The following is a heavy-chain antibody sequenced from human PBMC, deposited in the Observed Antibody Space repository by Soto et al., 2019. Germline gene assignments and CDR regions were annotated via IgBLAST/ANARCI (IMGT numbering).Heavy chain of an antibody. Sequence: QLQLQESGPGLVKPSETLSLTCTVSGGSISSSSYYWGWIRQPPGKGLEWIGSIYYSGSTYYNPSLKSRVTISVDTSKNQFSLKLSSVTAADTAVYYCARRGSLIMNRQREFDYWGQGTMVTVSS. J-gene: IGHJ3*01. V-gene: IGHV4-39*01. CDR2: IYYSGST. CDR1: GGSISSSSYY. CDR3: ARRGSLIMNRQREFDY. D-gene: IGHD3-9*01.